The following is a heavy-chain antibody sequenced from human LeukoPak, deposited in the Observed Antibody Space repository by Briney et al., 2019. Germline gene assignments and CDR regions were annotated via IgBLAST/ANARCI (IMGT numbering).Heavy chain of an antibody. J-gene: IGHJ4*02. Sequence: ETLSLTCAVSGGSIRNSSFYWGWIRQVPGKGLEWVSGISASGGSTYYADSVRGRFTISRDNSKNTLYVQMNSLRDEDTAVYYCAKDQRWESPHYLDSWGQGTLVTVSS. CDR2: ISASGGST. CDR3: AKDQRWESPHYLDS. V-gene: IGHV3-23*01. D-gene: IGHD1-26*01. CDR1: GGSIRNSSFY.